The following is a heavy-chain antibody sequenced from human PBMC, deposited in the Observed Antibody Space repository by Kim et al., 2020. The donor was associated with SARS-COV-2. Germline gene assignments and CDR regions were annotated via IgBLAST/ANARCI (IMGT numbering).Heavy chain of an antibody. CDR2: IYYSGST. CDR3: ARAGGPSGWYDY. V-gene: IGHV4-39*01. J-gene: IGHJ4*02. Sequence: SETLSLTCTVSGGSISSSSYYWGWIRQPPGKGLEWIGSIYYSGSTYYNPSLKSRVTISVDTSKNQFSLKLSSVTAADTAVYYCARAGGPSGWYDYWGQGTLVTVSS. CDR1: GGSISSSSYY. D-gene: IGHD6-19*01.